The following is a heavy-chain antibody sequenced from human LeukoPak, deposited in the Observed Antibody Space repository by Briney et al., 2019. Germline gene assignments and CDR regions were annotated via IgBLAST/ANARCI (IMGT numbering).Heavy chain of an antibody. CDR3: VKKHTNPVYGMDV. D-gene: IGHD1-14*01. V-gene: IGHV3-66*01. Sequence: GGSLRLSCAASGFTVNTNYMSWVRQAPGEGLEWISILYSGGTTYYVDSVKGRFTVSRDNSKNTLYLQMNSLRVEDTAVYYCVKKHTNPVYGMDVWGQGTTVTVSS. J-gene: IGHJ6*02. CDR2: LYSGGTT. CDR1: GFTVNTNY.